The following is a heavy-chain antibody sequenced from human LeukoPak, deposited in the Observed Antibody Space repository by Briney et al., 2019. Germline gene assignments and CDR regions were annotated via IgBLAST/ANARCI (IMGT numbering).Heavy chain of an antibody. V-gene: IGHV3-23*01. CDR1: GFTFSIYA. Sequence: PGGSLRLSCAASGFTFSIYAMTWVRRAPGKGLEWISTITSGGGTTYSADSVKGRFTVSRDNSKNTLYLQMNSLRAEDTAVYYCAKSTLIVVVPAAIGYWGQGTLVTVSS. CDR3: AKSTLIVVVPAAIGY. D-gene: IGHD2-2*02. J-gene: IGHJ4*02. CDR2: ITSGGGTT.